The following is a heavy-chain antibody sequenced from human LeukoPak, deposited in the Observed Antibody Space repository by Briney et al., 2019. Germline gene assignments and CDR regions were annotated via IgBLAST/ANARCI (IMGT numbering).Heavy chain of an antibody. D-gene: IGHD3-10*01. V-gene: IGHV3-23*01. CDR2: ITGSGGGT. CDR1: GFTFSSYA. J-gene: IGHJ5*02. Sequence: AGGSLRLSCAASGFTFSSYAMNWVRQAPGKGLEWVSAITGSGGGTYYADSVKGRFTISRDNSKNTLYLQMNSLRAEDTAVYYCARGRDHGSGSPYNWFDPWGQGTLVTVSS. CDR3: ARGRDHGSGSPYNWFDP.